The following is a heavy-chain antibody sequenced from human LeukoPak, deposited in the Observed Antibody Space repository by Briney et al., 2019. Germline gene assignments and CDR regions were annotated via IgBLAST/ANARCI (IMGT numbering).Heavy chain of an antibody. J-gene: IGHJ5*02. D-gene: IGHD3-16*01. CDR1: GYSISSGYY. Sequence: SETLSLTCTVSGYSISSGYYWGWIRQPPGKGLEWIGSIYHSGSTYYNPSLKSRVTISVDTSKNQFSLNLYSVTAADTAVYYCAMHYDYVWGSYFDPWGQGTLVTVSS. CDR2: IYHSGST. CDR3: AMHYDYVWGSYFDP. V-gene: IGHV4-38-2*02.